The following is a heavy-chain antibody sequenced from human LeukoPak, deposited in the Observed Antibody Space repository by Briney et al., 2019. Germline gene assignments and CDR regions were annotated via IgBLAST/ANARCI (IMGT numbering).Heavy chain of an antibody. CDR2: IYYSGST. CDR3: ARGYYGSGSYEP. CDR1: GGSISSGDYY. D-gene: IGHD3-10*01. V-gene: IGHV4-30-4*01. Sequence: SETLSLTCTVSGGSISSGDYYWGWIRQPPGKGLEWIGSIYYSGSTYYNPSLKSRVTISVDTSKNQFSLKLSSVTAAGTAVYYCARGYYGSGSYEPWGQGTLVTVSS. J-gene: IGHJ5*02.